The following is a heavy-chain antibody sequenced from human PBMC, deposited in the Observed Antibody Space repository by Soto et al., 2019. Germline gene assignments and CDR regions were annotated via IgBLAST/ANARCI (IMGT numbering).Heavy chain of an antibody. V-gene: IGHV3-21*01. CDR1: GFTFSSYS. CDR3: ARDLGYYDSSGRRSAFDI. CDR2: ISSSSSYI. Sequence: GGSLRLSCAASGFTFSSYSMNWVRQAPGKGLEWVSSISSSSSYIYYADSVKGRFTISRDNAKNSLYLQMNSLRAEDTAVYYCARDLGYYDSSGRRSAFDISGQGTMVTVSS. D-gene: IGHD3-22*01. J-gene: IGHJ3*02.